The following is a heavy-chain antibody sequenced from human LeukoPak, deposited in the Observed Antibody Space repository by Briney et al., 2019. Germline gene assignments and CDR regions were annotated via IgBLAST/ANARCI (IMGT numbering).Heavy chain of an antibody. V-gene: IGHV4-39*07. J-gene: IGHJ4*02. D-gene: IGHD3-22*01. Sequence: PSETLSLTCTVSGGSISSSSYYWGWIRQPPGKGLEWIGSIYYSGSTYYNPSLKSRVTISVDTSKNQFSLKVTSVTAADTAVYYCASLYYDSSGYWLFDYWGQGTLVTVSS. CDR1: GGSISSSSYY. CDR2: IYYSGST. CDR3: ASLYYDSSGYWLFDY.